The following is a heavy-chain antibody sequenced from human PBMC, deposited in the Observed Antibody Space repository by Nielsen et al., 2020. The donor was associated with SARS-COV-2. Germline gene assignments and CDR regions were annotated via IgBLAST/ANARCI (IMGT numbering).Heavy chain of an antibody. Sequence: GGSLRLSCTASGFTFDTYAMSWVRQAPGKGLEWVGLVRSKAYAGTTEYAASVKGRFSISRDDSKSIAYLQINSLKTEDTAVYYCTRMSAFLPDYWGQGTLVTVSS. V-gene: IGHV3-49*04. CDR3: TRMSAFLPDY. D-gene: IGHD3-3*01. J-gene: IGHJ4*02. CDR2: VRSKAYAGTT. CDR1: GFTFDTYA.